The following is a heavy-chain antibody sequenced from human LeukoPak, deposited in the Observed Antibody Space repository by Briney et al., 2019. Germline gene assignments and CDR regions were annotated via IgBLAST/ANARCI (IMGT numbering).Heavy chain of an antibody. J-gene: IGHJ4*02. Sequence: ASVKVSCKASGYTFTSYAMNWVRQAPGQGLEWMGWINTNTENPAYAQGFTGRFVFSLDISVSTAYLQISSLKAEDTAVYYCARMGYCTGATCGGAFDFWGQGTLVTVSS. CDR3: ARMGYCTGATCGGAFDF. D-gene: IGHD2-8*02. CDR2: INTNTENP. CDR1: GYTFTSYA. V-gene: IGHV7-4-1*02.